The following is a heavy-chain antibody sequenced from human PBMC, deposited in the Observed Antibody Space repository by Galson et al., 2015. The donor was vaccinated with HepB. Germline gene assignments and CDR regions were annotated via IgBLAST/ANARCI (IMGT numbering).Heavy chain of an antibody. J-gene: IGHJ6*03. V-gene: IGHV1-46*01. CDR3: ARAERYCGGDCSSLYYYYYMDV. CDR2: INPSGGST. D-gene: IGHD2-21*01. Sequence: SVKVSCKASGYTFTSYYMHWVRQAPGQGLEWMGIINPSGGSTSYAQKFQGRVTMTRDTSTSTVYMELSSLRSEDTAVYYCARAERYCGGDCSSLYYYYYMDVWGKGTTVTVSS. CDR1: GYTFTSYY.